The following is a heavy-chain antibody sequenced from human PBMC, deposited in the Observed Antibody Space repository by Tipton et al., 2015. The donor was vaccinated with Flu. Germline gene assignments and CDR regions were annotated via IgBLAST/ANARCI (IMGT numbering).Heavy chain of an antibody. D-gene: IGHD3-3*01. V-gene: IGHV1-2*02. Sequence: AEVKKPGASVKVSCKASGYTFTGYYMHWVRQAPGQGLEWMGWINPNSGGTNYAQKFQGRVTMTRDTSISTAYMELSRLRSDDTAVYYCARMGPNRSGYYTLPDYWGQGTLVTVSS. CDR1: GYTFTGYY. CDR2: INPNSGGT. J-gene: IGHJ4*02. CDR3: ARMGPNRSGYYTLPDY.